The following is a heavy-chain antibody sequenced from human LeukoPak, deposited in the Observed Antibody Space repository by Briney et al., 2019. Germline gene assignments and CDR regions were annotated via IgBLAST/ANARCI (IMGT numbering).Heavy chain of an antibody. CDR3: ARGPYYYDSSGVAGAFDI. CDR1: EFAFSSYW. D-gene: IGHD3-22*01. J-gene: IGHJ3*02. Sequence: GGSLRLSCAASEFAFSSYWMSGVRQAPGKGLEWVSSISSSSSYIYYADSVKGRFTISRDNAKNSLYLQMNSLRAEDTAVYYCARGPYYYDSSGVAGAFDIWGQGTMVTVSS. CDR2: ISSSSSYI. V-gene: IGHV3-21*01.